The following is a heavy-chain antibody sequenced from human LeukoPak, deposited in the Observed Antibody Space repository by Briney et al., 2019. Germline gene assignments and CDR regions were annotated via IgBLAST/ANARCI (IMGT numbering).Heavy chain of an antibody. CDR1: GGSISSGSYY. CDR2: IYSSGST. CDR3: ARAYGANSVGDV. J-gene: IGHJ6*04. D-gene: IGHD4-23*01. Sequence: SQTLSLTCTVSGGSISSGSYYWSWIRQPAGKGLEWIGRIYSSGSTNYNPSLKSRVTISLDTSKNQFSLKLSSVTAADTAVYYCARAYGANSVGDVWGKGTTVTISS. V-gene: IGHV4-61*02.